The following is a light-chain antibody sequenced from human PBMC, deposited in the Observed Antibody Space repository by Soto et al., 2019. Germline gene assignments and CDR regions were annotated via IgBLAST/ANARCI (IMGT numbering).Light chain of an antibody. CDR1: QSVSSN. CDR2: GAS. V-gene: IGKV3-15*01. J-gene: IGKJ1*01. CDR3: QQYNNWPRT. Sequence: EIVMTQSPATLSVSPGERATLSCRASQSVSSNLAWYQQKPGQAPRLLIYGASTRATGIPARFSGSGSGTEFTFTFSSLQSEDFAVYYCQQYNNWPRTFGQGTKVEIK.